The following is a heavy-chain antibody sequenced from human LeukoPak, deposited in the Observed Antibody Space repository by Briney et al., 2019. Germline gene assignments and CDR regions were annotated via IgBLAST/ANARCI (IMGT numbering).Heavy chain of an antibody. CDR2: IYYRGNT. D-gene: IGHD1-1*01. Sequence: SETLSLTCTVSGGSIRSSIYYWRWIRQPPGKGLEWIGYIYYRGNTNYNPSLKSRVTMAVDTSKNQFSLKVSSVTAADTAVYYCARAGNNWSFDYWGQGTLVTVSS. CDR3: ARAGNNWSFDY. CDR1: GGSIRSSIYY. J-gene: IGHJ4*02. V-gene: IGHV4-61*01.